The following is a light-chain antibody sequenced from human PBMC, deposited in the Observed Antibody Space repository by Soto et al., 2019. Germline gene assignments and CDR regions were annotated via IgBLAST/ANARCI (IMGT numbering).Light chain of an antibody. V-gene: IGKV1-16*01. CDR3: QQYHSYPAS. Sequence: DIQMTQSPSSLSASVGDRVTITCRASQGISSFLAWFQQKPGKAPKSLIYDASTLQSGVSSRFSGSGSDTHFPLTISSLQPEDFATYYCQQYHSYPASFRQGTKVEIK. CDR2: DAS. CDR1: QGISSF. J-gene: IGKJ1*01.